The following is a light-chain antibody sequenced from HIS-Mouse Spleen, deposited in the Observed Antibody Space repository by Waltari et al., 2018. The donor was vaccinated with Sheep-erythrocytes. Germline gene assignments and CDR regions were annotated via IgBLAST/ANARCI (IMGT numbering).Light chain of an antibody. CDR2: KAS. CDR3: QQYNSSLT. Sequence: DIQMTQSPSTLSASVGDRATITCRASQSISSWLAWYQQKPGKAPKLLIYKASSLESGVPSRFSGSGSGTEFTLTISSLQPDDFATYYCQQYNSSLTFGPGTKVDIK. J-gene: IGKJ3*01. V-gene: IGKV1-5*03. CDR1: QSISSW.